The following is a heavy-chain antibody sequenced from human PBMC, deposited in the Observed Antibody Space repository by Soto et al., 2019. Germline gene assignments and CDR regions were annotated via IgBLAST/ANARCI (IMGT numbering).Heavy chain of an antibody. CDR3: ARQSVTTITGGKWFDP. J-gene: IGHJ5*02. CDR1: GYSFTSYW. V-gene: IGHV5-51*01. D-gene: IGHD4-17*01. Sequence: PGESLKISCKVSGYSFTSYWIGCVRQMPGKGLEWMGIIYPGDSDTRYSPSFQGQVTISADKSISTAYLQWSSLKASDTAMYYCARQSVTTITGGKWFDPWGQGTLVTVSS. CDR2: IYPGDSDT.